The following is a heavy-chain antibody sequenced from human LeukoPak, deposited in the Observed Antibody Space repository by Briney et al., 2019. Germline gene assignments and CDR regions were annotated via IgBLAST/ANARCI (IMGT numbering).Heavy chain of an antibody. Sequence: GGSLRLSCAASGFTFSNYIMNWVRQAPGKGLEWVSSISSSSCYISYADSVKGRFTISRDNAKNSLSLQMNSLRAEDTAVYYCARGLVDDSSGYNYWGQGTLVTVSS. CDR1: GFTFSNYI. V-gene: IGHV3-21*01. J-gene: IGHJ4*02. CDR2: ISSSSCYI. D-gene: IGHD3-22*01. CDR3: ARGLVDDSSGYNY.